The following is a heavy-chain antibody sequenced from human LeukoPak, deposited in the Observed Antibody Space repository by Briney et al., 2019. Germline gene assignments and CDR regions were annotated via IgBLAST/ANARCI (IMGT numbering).Heavy chain of an antibody. V-gene: IGHV3-74*01. D-gene: IGHD2-15*01. J-gene: IGHJ4*02. CDR3: ARDRDIVGAGWLVDY. CDR2: INSDGSST. CDR1: GFTFSSYW. Sequence: GGSLRLSCAASGFTFSSYWMHWVRQAPGKGLVWVSRINSDGSSTSYADSVKGRFTISRDNAKNTLYLQMNSLRAEDTAVYYCARDRDIVGAGWLVDYWGQGTLVTVSS.